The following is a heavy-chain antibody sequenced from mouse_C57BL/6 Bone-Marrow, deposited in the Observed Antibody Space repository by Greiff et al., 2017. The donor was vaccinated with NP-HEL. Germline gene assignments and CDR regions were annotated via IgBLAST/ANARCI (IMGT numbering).Heavy chain of an antibody. Sequence: QVQLKQSGAELARPGASVKLSCKASGYTFTSYGISWVKQRPGQGLEWIGEIYPRSGNTYYNEKFKGKATLTADKSSSTAYMELRSLTSEDAAVYFCARRGYDGCPGGYWGQGTTLTVSS. CDR1: GYTFTSYG. CDR2: IYPRSGNT. J-gene: IGHJ2*01. D-gene: IGHD2-3*01. V-gene: IGHV1-81*01. CDR3: ARRGYDGCPGGY.